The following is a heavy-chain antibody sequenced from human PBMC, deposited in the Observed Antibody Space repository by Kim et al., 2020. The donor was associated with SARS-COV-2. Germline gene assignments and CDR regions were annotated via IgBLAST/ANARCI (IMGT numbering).Heavy chain of an antibody. CDR3: ARHPPKITGTTFDY. J-gene: IGHJ4*02. D-gene: IGHD1-7*01. Sequence: NPSLKSRVTISVDTSKNQFSLKLSSVTAADTAVYYCARHPPKITGTTFDYWGQGTLVTVSS. V-gene: IGHV4-39*01.